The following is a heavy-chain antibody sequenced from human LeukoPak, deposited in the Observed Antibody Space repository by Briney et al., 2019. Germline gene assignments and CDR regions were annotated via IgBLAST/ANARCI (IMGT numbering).Heavy chain of an antibody. V-gene: IGHV3-66*01. J-gene: IGHJ4*02. D-gene: IGHD3-10*01. CDR3: ARVITMVRGVIILAYYFDY. Sequence: GGSLRLSCAASGFTVSNNYMSWVRQAPGKGLEWVSVIYSGGSTYYADSVKGRFAISRDNSKTTLYLQMNSLRAEDTAVYYCARVITMVRGVIILAYYFDYWGQGTLVTVSS. CDR2: IYSGGST. CDR1: GFTVSNNY.